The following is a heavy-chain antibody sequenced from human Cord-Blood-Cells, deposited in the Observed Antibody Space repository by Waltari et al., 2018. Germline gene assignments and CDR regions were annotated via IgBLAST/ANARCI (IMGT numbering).Heavy chain of an antibody. CDR2: IYWDDDK. D-gene: IGHD6-13*01. Sequence: QITLKESGPTLVKPTQTLTLTCTFSGFSLSTSGVGVGWIRQPPGKALEWLELIYWDDDKRYSPSLKSRLTITKDTAKNQVVLTMTNMDPVDTATYDCAHRGQQLVYYYYGMDVWGQGTTVTVSS. V-gene: IGHV2-5*02. CDR3: AHRGQQLVYYYYGMDV. CDR1: GFSLSTSGVG. J-gene: IGHJ6*02.